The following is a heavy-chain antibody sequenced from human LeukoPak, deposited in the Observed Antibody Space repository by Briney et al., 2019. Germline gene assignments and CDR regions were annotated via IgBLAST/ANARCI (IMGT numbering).Heavy chain of an antibody. J-gene: IGHJ5*02. D-gene: IGHD3-3*01. CDR3: ARGTYYDFWSGYFNWFDP. V-gene: IGHV4-34*01. CDR1: GGSFSGYY. Sequence: SETLSLTCAVYGGSFSGYYWSWIRQPPGKGLEWIGEINHSGSTYYNPPLKSRVTISVDTSKNQFSLKLSSVTAADTAVYYCARGTYYDFWSGYFNWFDPWGQGTLVTVSS. CDR2: INHSGST.